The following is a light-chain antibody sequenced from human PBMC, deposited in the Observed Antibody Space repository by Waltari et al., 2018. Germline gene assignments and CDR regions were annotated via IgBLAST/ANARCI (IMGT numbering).Light chain of an antibody. V-gene: IGLV3-25*03. CDR3: QSIDTTDTYPTVL. CDR1: ALADHY. Sequence: SYELTQPPSVSVSPGQTARITCSGGALADHYAYWYQKKPGQAPVLVIYKDNERPSGIPERFSGSSSGTAVTLTISGVQAEDEADFYCQSIDTTDTYPTVLFGGGTKLTVL. J-gene: IGLJ2*01. CDR2: KDN.